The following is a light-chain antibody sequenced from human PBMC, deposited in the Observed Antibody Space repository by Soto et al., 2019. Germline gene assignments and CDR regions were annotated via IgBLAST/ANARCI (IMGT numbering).Light chain of an antibody. CDR3: QQYNNWPT. J-gene: IGKJ1*01. CDR2: GAT. CDR1: QSVSSN. Sequence: EIVMTQSPATLSVSPGERATLSCRASQSVSSNLAWYQQKPGQAPRLLIYGATTRATGVPARFSGSGSGTEYTLTISSLQSEYFAVYFGQQYNNWPTFGQGTKVEIK. V-gene: IGKV3-15*01.